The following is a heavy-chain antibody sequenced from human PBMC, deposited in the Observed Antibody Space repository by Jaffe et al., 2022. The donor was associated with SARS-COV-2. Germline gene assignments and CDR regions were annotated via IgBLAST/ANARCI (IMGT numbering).Heavy chain of an antibody. CDR2: ISSNGVST. Sequence: EVQPVESGGGLVQPGGSLRLSCSASGFNFSNYAMYWVRQAPGKGLDYVSVISSNGVSTYYADSVKGRFTIARDNSKNTLYLQMSSLRAEDTAVYYCVSTYARWVWGSLGLVRGQGTLVTVSS. CDR1: GFNFSNYA. D-gene: IGHD2-8*01. V-gene: IGHV3-64D*09. CDR3: VSTYARWVWGSLGLV. J-gene: IGHJ4*02.